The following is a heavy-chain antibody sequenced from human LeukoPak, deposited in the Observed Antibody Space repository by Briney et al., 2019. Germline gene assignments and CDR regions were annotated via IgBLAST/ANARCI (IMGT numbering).Heavy chain of an antibody. CDR3: AKDIPGYYDSSGYFDY. CDR2: ISWNSGSI. Sequence: PGGSLRLSCAASGFTFDDYAMHWVRQAPGKGLEWVSGISWNSGSIGYADSVKGRFTISRDNAKNSLYLQMNSLRAENTALYYCAKDIPGYYDSSGYFDYWGQGTLVTVSS. V-gene: IGHV3-9*01. CDR1: GFTFDDYA. J-gene: IGHJ4*02. D-gene: IGHD3-22*01.